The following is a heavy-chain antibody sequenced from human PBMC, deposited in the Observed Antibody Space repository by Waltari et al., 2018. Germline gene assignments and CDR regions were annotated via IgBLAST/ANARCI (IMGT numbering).Heavy chain of an antibody. V-gene: IGHV3-48*03. D-gene: IGHD3-3*01. CDR1: GFTFNTYE. CDR3: ARGGRDFWTGTEDRYYFDY. CDR2: SSNSGSTI. J-gene: IGHJ4*02. Sequence: EVQLVQAGGGLVQPGGSLSLSCTASGFTFNTYEFNWVPRAPGKGVEWVSYSSNSGSTIYYVDSVRGRFTISRDNARNSLYLQMNSLGAEDTAVYYCARGGRDFWTGTEDRYYFDYWGQGALVTVSS.